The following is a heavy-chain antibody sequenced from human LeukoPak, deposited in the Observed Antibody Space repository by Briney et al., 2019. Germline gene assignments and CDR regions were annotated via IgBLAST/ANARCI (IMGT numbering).Heavy chain of an antibody. V-gene: IGHV4-34*01. CDR1: GGSFSGYY. CDR2: INHSGST. Sequence: SETLSLTCAVYGGSFSGYYWSWIRQPPGKGLGWIGEINHSGSTNYNPSLKSRVAISVDTSKKQFSLKLSSVTAADTAVYYCARGDIDAFDIWGQGTMVTVSS. J-gene: IGHJ3*02. CDR3: ARGDIDAFDI.